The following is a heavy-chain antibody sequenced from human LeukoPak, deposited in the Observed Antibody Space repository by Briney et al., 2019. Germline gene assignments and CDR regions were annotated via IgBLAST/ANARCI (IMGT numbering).Heavy chain of an antibody. Sequence: SRTLSLTCAVSGGSISSGGYSWSWIRQPPGKGLEWIGYIYHSGSTYYNPSLKSRVTISVDRSKNQFSLKLSSVTAADTAVYYCARDNTYVSGFDYWGQGTLVTVSS. J-gene: IGHJ4*02. CDR1: GGSISSGGYS. CDR2: IYHSGST. V-gene: IGHV4-30-2*01. CDR3: ARDNTYVSGFDY. D-gene: IGHD1-14*01.